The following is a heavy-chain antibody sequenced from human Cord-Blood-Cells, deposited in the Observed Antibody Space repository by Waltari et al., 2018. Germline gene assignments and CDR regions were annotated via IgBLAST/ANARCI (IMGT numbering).Heavy chain of an antibody. D-gene: IGHD2-8*01. CDR3: AREGNGAFDI. J-gene: IGHJ3*02. Sequence: EVQLVESGGGLIQPGGSLRLPCAACGFTVSSNRMRWVRQAPGKGLEWVSVIYSGGSTYYADSVKGRFTISRDNSKNTLYLQMNSLRAEDTAVYYCAREGNGAFDIWGQGTMVTVSS. CDR2: IYSGGST. V-gene: IGHV3-53*01. CDR1: GFTVSSNR.